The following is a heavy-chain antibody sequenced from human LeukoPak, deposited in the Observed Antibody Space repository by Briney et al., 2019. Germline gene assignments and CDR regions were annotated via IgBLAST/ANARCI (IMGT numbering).Heavy chain of an antibody. CDR3: AKGNNSLSFNFDY. CDR2: VSGDGGVT. V-gene: IGHV3-43*02. J-gene: IGHJ4*02. D-gene: IGHD2/OR15-2a*01. CDR1: GFTFRDFS. Sequence: GGSLRLSCAASGFTFRDFSMHWVRQAPGKGLEGVSLVSGDGGVTHYADSVKGRFTISRDNSKNSLYLQMSSLRVEETAFYYCAKGNNSLSFNFDYWGQGTLVTVSS.